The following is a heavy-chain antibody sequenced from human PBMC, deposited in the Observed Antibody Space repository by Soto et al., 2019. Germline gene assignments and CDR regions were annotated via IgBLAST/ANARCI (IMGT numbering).Heavy chain of an antibody. J-gene: IGHJ4*02. Sequence: SETLSLTCTFSGGSISSSSYYWGWIRQPPGKGLEWIGSIYYSGSTYYNPSLKSRVTISVDTSKNQFSLKLSSVTAADTAVYYCARQKYYDKMIYYFDYWGQGTLVTVSS. CDR1: GGSISSSSYY. D-gene: IGHD3-9*01. V-gene: IGHV4-39*01. CDR3: ARQKYYDKMIYYFDY. CDR2: IYYSGST.